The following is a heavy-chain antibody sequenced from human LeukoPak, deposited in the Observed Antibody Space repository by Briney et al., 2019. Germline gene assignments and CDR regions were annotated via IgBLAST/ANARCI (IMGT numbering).Heavy chain of an antibody. CDR2: INPNSGGT. V-gene: IGHV1-2*02. CDR3: ARGPKLRYFGWFPDGYYGMDV. J-gene: IGHJ6*02. CDR1: GYTFTGYY. D-gene: IGHD3-9*01. Sequence: ASVKVSCKASGYTFTGYYMHWVRQAPGQGLEWMGWINPNSGGTNYAQKFQGRVTMTRDTSISTAYMELSRLRSDGTAVYYCARGPKLRYFGWFPDGYYGMDVWGQGTTVTVSS.